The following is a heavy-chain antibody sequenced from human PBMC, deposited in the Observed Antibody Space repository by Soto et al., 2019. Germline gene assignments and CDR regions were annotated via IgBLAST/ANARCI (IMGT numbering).Heavy chain of an antibody. CDR1: GFTFTRYS. Sequence: LGLSCAAPGFTFTRYSMNWVRQAPGNGLECVSSISSTTNYIYYGDSMKGRFTISRDNAKNSLYLEMNSLRAEDTAVYYCARESEDFNSNFDYWGQGTLVTVSS. CDR2: ISSTTNYI. D-gene: IGHD1-1*01. J-gene: IGHJ4*02. CDR3: ARESEDFNSNFDY. V-gene: IGHV3-21*06.